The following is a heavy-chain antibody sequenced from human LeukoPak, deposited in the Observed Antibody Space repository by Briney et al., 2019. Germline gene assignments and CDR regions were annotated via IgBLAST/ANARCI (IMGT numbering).Heavy chain of an antibody. CDR3: ALQTEMATPVADY. J-gene: IGHJ4*02. CDR1: GGTFSSYA. D-gene: IGHD5-24*01. Sequence: ASVKVSCKASGGTFSSYAISWVRQAPGQGLEWMGRIIPILGIANYAQKFQGRVTITADKSTSTAYMELSSLRSEDTAVYYCALQTEMATPVADYWGQGTLVTVSS. CDR2: IIPILGIA. V-gene: IGHV1-69*04.